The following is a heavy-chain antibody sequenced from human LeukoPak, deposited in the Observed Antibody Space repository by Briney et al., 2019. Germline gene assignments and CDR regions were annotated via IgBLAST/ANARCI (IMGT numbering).Heavy chain of an antibody. CDR1: GFTFSSYG. Sequence: GGSLRLSCAASGFTFSSYGMSWVRQAPGKGLEWVSAISGSGGSTYYADSVKGRFTISRDNSKNTLYLQMNSLRAEDTAVYYCAKFGRFGEFCDYWGQGTLVTVSS. D-gene: IGHD3-10*01. CDR2: ISGSGGST. J-gene: IGHJ4*02. CDR3: AKFGRFGEFCDY. V-gene: IGHV3-23*01.